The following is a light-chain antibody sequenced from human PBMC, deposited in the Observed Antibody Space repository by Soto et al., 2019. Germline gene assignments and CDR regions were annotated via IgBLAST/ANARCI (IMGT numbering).Light chain of an antibody. CDR3: QSYDSSLSGLV. V-gene: IGLV1-40*01. J-gene: IGLJ1*01. CDR1: SSNIGARYD. CDR2: GNS. Sequence: QSVLTQPPSVSGAPGQRVTISCTGSSSNIGARYDVHWYQQLPGTAPKLLIYGNSNRPSGVPDRFSGSKSGTSASLAITGLQAEDEADYYCQSYDSSLSGLVFGTGTKLTVL.